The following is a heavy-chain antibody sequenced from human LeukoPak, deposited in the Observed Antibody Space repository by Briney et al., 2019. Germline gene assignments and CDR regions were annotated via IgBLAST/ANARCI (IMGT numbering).Heavy chain of an antibody. CDR1: GFTFSSYW. Sequence: GRSLRLSCAASGFTFSSYWMSWVRQAPGKGLEWVANIKQDGSEKYYVDSVKGRFTISRDNAKNSLYLQMNSLRAEDTAVYYCARDMEPMVGATSGGLDYWGQGTLVTVSS. CDR3: ARDMEPMVGATSGGLDY. CDR2: IKQDGSEK. J-gene: IGHJ4*02. V-gene: IGHV3-7*01. D-gene: IGHD1-26*01.